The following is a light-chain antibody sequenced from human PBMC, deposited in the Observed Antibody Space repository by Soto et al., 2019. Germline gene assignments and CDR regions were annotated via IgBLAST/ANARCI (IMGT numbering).Light chain of an antibody. V-gene: IGKV3-20*01. J-gene: IGKJ4*01. CDR1: QSVSSIY. CDR2: SAS. CDR3: QEYGNSRLT. Sequence: EMVLTQSPGTLSLSPGERATLSCRASQSVSSIYLAWYQQKPGQAARLLIYSASSRATRIPDRFSGSGSGTDFTLTISRLEPEDFVVYYCQEYGNSRLTVGGVTNV.